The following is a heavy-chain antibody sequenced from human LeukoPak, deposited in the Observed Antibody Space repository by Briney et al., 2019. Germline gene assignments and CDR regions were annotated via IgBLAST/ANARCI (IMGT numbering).Heavy chain of an antibody. CDR3: LRDLRDHDY. CDR2: INGDGTQT. V-gene: IGHV3-74*01. J-gene: IGHJ4*02. CDR1: GFTFSTHW. Sequence: GGALRLSCAASGFTFSTHWMHWVRQPPGEGRVWASRINGDGTQTNYADSVKRRFTVSRDNAKNTLYLQMNTLIYDDTALYFFLRDLRDHDYWGQGALGTVSS.